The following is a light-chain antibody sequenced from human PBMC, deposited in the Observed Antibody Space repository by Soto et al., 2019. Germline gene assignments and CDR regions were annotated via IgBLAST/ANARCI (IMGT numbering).Light chain of an antibody. CDR3: SSYSGTNNYV. J-gene: IGLJ1*01. CDR2: EVT. Sequence: QPVSAPGSPGPSVTISWNRAMSDVGGYNFVSWYQQHPGKAPKLILYEVTRRPSGVPDRFSGSKSGNTASLTVSGLQAEDEADYYCSSYSGTNNYVFGTGTKVTVL. V-gene: IGLV2-8*01. CDR1: MSDVGGYNF.